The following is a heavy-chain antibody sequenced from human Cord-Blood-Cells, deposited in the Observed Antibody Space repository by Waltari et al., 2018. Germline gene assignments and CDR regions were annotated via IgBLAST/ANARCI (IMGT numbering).Heavy chain of an antibody. Sequence: EVQLVESGGGLVQPGRSLRLSCAASGFTFDDYAMHWVRQAPGKGLEWVSGISWNSGSIGYADSVKGRFTIARDNAKNSLYLQMNSLRAEDTALYYCAKSESITIFGVVIDWGQGTLVTVSS. J-gene: IGHJ4*02. D-gene: IGHD3-3*01. V-gene: IGHV3-9*01. CDR3: AKSESITIFGVVID. CDR2: ISWNSGSI. CDR1: GFTFDDYA.